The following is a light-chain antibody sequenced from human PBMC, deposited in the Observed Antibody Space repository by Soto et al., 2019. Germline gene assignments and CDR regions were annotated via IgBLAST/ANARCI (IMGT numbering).Light chain of an antibody. CDR1: SSNIGAGYE. J-gene: IGLJ1*01. CDR2: ENN. CDR3: QSYDSSLSGYV. V-gene: IGLV1-40*01. Sequence: QSALTQQPSVSEAPGQRVTISCTGSSSNIGAGYEAHWYQQVPGTAPKLLIYENNNRPSGVPDRFSGAKSGTSASLAITGLQAEDEAEYYCQSYDSSLSGYVFGPGTKVTVL.